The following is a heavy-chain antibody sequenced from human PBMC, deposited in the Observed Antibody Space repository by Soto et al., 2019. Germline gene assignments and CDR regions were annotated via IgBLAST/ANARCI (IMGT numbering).Heavy chain of an antibody. CDR3: ASSYYYDSSGDYVFDY. CDR2: IYYSGST. Sequence: SETLSLTCTVSGGSISSYYWSWIRQPPGKGLEWIGYIYYSGSTNYNPSLKSRVTISVDTSKNQFSLKLSSVTAADTAVYYCASSYYYDSSGDYVFDYWGQGTLVTVSS. D-gene: IGHD3-22*01. J-gene: IGHJ4*02. CDR1: GGSISSYY. V-gene: IGHV4-59*01.